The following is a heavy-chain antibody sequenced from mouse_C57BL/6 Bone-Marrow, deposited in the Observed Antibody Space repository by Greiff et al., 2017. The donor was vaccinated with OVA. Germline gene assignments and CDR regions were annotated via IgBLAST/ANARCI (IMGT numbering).Heavy chain of an antibody. CDR2: IDPSDSYT. Sequence: QVQLQQSGAELVKPGASVKLSCKASGYTFTSYWMQWVKQRPGQGLEWIGEIDPSDSYTNYNQKFKGKATLTVDTSSSTAYMQLSSLTSEDSAVYYCARWGSSGYDYWGQGTTLTVSS. CDR3: ARWGSSGYDY. J-gene: IGHJ2*01. V-gene: IGHV1-50*01. D-gene: IGHD3-2*02. CDR1: GYTFTSYW.